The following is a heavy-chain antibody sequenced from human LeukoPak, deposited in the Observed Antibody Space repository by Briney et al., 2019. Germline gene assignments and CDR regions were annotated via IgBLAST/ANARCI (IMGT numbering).Heavy chain of an antibody. V-gene: IGHV1-46*01. D-gene: IGHD3-16*01. CDR1: GYTFTSYY. Sequence: ASVKVSCKASGYTFTSYYLHWVRQAPGQGLEWMGIINPSGGSTNYAQKFQGRVTMTRDTSTITVYLEVSSLRSEDTAVYYCARDLIDPYENVWGRNFDYWGQGTLVTVSS. CDR2: INPSGGST. CDR3: ARDLIDPYENVWGRNFDY. J-gene: IGHJ4*02.